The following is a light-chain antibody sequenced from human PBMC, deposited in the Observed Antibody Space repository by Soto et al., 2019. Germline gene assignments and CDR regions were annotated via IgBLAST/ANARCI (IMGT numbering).Light chain of an antibody. J-gene: IGKJ4*01. CDR1: QGVSTW. CDR2: TAY. CDR3: QQTTTFPLT. V-gene: IGKV1D-12*01. Sequence: DIQMTQSPSSVSASVGDRVTITCRVSQGVSTWLAWYQQKPGKAPNLLIYTAYSLQSGVPSRFSGSGSGTDFTLTISSLQPEDFATYYCQQTTTFPLTFGGGTKVEI.